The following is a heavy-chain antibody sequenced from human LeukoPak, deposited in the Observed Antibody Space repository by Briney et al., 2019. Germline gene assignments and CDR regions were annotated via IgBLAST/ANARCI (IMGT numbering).Heavy chain of an antibody. D-gene: IGHD3-9*01. V-gene: IGHV3-49*04. CDR2: IRSKAYGETT. CDR1: GFTFGDYA. J-gene: IGHJ4*02. CDR3: TRIYGHVLRYSGGVDY. Sequence: GGSLRLSCTASGFTFGDYAMSWVRQAPGKGLEWVGFIRSKAYGETTEYAASVKGRFTISRDDSKSIAYLQMNSLKTEDTAVYYCTRIYGHVLRYSGGVDYWGQGTLVTVSS.